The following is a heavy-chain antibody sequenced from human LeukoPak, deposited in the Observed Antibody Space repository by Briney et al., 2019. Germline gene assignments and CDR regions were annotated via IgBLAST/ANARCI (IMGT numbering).Heavy chain of an antibody. CDR1: GFTFSTYG. Sequence: GGSLRLSCAASGFTFSTYGMHWVRQAPGKGLEWVAFIRYDGSNKYYADSVKGRFTISRDNSKNTLYLQMNSLRAEDTAVYYCARGERSGSYYDFSIDYWGQGTLVTVSS. CDR2: IRYDGSNK. D-gene: IGHD1-26*01. V-gene: IGHV3-30*02. CDR3: ARGERSGSYYDFSIDY. J-gene: IGHJ4*02.